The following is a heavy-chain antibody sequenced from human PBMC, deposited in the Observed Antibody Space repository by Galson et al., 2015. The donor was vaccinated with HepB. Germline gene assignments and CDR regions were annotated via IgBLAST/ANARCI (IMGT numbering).Heavy chain of an antibody. J-gene: IGHJ6*02. CDR2: IWYDGSNK. CDR1: GFTFSSYG. D-gene: IGHD3-22*01. V-gene: IGHV3-33*08. CDR3: ARVWYYYDSSGYPEGMDV. Sequence: SLRLSCAASGFTFSSYGMHWVRQAPGKGLEWVAVIWYDGSNKYYADSVKGRFTISRDNSKNTLYLQMNSLRAEDTAVYYCARVWYYYDSSGYPEGMDVWGQGTTVTVSS.